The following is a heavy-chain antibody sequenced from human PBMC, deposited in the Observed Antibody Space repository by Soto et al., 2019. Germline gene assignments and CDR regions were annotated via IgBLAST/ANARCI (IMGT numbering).Heavy chain of an antibody. CDR1: GFTFSTYT. J-gene: IGHJ4*02. D-gene: IGHD2-21*01. Sequence: RWSLRLSCAASGFTFSTYTLHWFRQAPGKGLEWVAVVSFDGSNKYYADSLEGRFTISRDNSKNTLYLEMNSLRAEDTAVYYCARDYSTTAPFDYWGQGTLVTVSS. CDR2: VSFDGSNK. CDR3: ARDYSTTAPFDY. V-gene: IGHV3-30-3*01.